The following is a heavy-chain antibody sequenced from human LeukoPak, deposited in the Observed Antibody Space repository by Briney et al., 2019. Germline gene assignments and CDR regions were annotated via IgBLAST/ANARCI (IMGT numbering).Heavy chain of an antibody. J-gene: IGHJ4*02. CDR3: ASSIAAAGYFDY. V-gene: IGHV3-43*02. D-gene: IGHD6-13*01. CDR2: ISEDGGST. Sequence: GGSLRLSCAASGFTFDDYAMHWVRQAPGKGLEWVSLISEDGGSTYYADSVKGRFTISRDNSKNSLYLQMNSLRTEDTALYYCASSIAAAGYFDYWGQGTLVTVSS. CDR1: GFTFDDYA.